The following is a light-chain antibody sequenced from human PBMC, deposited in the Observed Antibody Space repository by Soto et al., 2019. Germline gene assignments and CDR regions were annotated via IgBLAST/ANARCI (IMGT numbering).Light chain of an antibody. J-gene: IGLJ7*01. V-gene: IGLV1-47*01. Sequence: QAVVTQPPSASGTPGQTITISSSGSSSNIGSNYVSWYQHLPGTAPKLLIYGNNQRPSGVSDRFSGSRSGTSASLAISGLRSDDEADYYCAVWDDSLSGVVFGGGTQLTVL. CDR3: AVWDDSLSGVV. CDR1: SSNIGSNY. CDR2: GNN.